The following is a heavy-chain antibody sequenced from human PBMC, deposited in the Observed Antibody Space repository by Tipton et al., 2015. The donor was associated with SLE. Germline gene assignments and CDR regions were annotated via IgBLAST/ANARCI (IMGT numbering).Heavy chain of an antibody. CDR2: IYYSGST. V-gene: IGHV4-30-4*01. CDR1: GGSISSGSYY. CDR3: ATSLSPPDAFDI. J-gene: IGHJ3*02. Sequence: LRLSCTVSGGSISSGSYYWSWIRQPPGKGLEWIGYIYYSGSTYYNPSLKSRVTISVDTSKNQFSLKLSSVTAADTAVYYCATSLSPPDAFDIWGQGTMVTVSS.